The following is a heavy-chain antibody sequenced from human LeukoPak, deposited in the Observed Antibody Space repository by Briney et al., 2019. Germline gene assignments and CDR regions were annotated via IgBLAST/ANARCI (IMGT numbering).Heavy chain of an antibody. D-gene: IGHD5-12*01. CDR2: MNHGGST. CDR1: GGSFSTYY. CDR3: ACAIPPGGYDF. J-gene: IGHJ4*02. V-gene: IGHV4-34*01. Sequence: SETLSLTCAVYGGSFSTYYWSWIRQPPGKGLEWIGEMNHGGSTNYNPSLKNRVTISVDTSKKWFSLKLNSVTAADTAAYYCACAIPPGGYDFWGQGTLVTVSS.